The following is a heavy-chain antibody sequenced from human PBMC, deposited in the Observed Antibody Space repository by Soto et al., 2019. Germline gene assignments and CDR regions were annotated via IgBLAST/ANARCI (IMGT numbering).Heavy chain of an antibody. V-gene: IGHV4-59*01. CDR1: GGSISSYY. CDR2: IYYSGST. D-gene: IGHD6-19*01. CDR3: ARGGGYSSGSLWQLDY. Sequence: SETLSLTCTVSGGSISSYYWSWIRQPPGKGLEWIGYIYYSGSTNYNPSLKSRVTISVDTSRNQFSLKLSSVTAADTAVYYCARGGGYSSGSLWQLDYWGQGTLVTVSS. J-gene: IGHJ4*02.